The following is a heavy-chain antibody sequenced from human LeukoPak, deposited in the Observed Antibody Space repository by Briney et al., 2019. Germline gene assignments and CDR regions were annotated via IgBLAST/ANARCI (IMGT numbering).Heavy chain of an antibody. D-gene: IGHD6-13*01. V-gene: IGHV1-2*02. CDR2: INPNSGGT. J-gene: IGHJ5*02. Sequence: ASVKVSCKASGYSLTGYYIHWVRQAPGQGLEWMGWINPNSGGTNYAQKFQGRVTMPRDTSITTAYMELSGLRSDDTAIYYCARGKLAAPGRTGYNWFDPWGQGTLVTVSS. CDR3: ARGKLAAPGRTGYNWFDP. CDR1: GYSLTGYY.